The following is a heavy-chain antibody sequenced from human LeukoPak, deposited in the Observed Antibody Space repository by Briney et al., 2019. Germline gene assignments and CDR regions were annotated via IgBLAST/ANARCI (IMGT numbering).Heavy chain of an antibody. CDR2: LSGSGGST. V-gene: IGHV3-23*01. CDR1: GFTFSSYG. CDR3: AKASAMIVVVSKHFDY. D-gene: IGHD3-22*01. J-gene: IGHJ4*02. Sequence: GGSLRLPCAASGFTFSSYGMTWVRQAPGKGLEWVAALSGSGGSTYYADSVKGRFTISRDNSKNTLYLQMNSLRAEDTAVYYCAKASAMIVVVSKHFDYWGQGTLVTVSS.